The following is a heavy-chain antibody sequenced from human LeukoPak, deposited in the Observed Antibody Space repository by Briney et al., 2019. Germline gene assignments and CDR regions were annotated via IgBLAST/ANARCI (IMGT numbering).Heavy chain of an antibody. V-gene: IGHV3-30*18. CDR2: ISSDGSNK. J-gene: IGHJ4*02. CDR1: GFTFSSYG. CDR3: AKDGGYSGYGYFDY. D-gene: IGHD5-12*01. Sequence: GRSLRLSCAASGFTFSSYGMHWVRQAPGKGLEWVAVISSDGSNKYYADSVKGRFTISRDNSKNTLYLQMNSLRAEDTAVYYCAKDGGYSGYGYFDYWGQGTLVTVSS.